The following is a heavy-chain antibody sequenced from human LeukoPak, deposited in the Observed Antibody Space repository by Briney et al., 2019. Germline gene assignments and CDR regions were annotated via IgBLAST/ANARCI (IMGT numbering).Heavy chain of an antibody. D-gene: IGHD2-21*02. CDR1: GGSLSGLS. Sequence: PSETLSLTCAVNGGSLSGLSWNWIRQSPGKGLEWIGEINEDGRTDYNPSLNNRVTISVDKSKNQFSLKLTSVTAADTAVYFCGNRPDMSCRGGYCHVIDYWGQGTLVTVSS. V-gene: IGHV4-34*01. CDR2: INEDGRT. CDR3: GNRPDMSCRGGYCHVIDY. J-gene: IGHJ4*02.